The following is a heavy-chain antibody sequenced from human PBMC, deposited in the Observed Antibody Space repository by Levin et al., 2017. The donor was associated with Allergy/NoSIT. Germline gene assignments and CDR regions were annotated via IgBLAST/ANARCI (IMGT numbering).Heavy chain of an antibody. V-gene: IGHV3-74*01. CDR2: INSDGSST. D-gene: IGHD3-3*01. CDR1: GFTFSSYW. J-gene: IGHJ6*02. Sequence: GESLKISCAASGFTFSSYWMHWVRQAPGKGLVWVSRINSDGSSTSYADSVKGRFTISRDNAKNTLYLQMNSLRAEDTAVYYCARGPDFWSGYYFSSYYYGMDVWGQGTTVTVSS. CDR3: ARGPDFWSGYYFSSYYYGMDV.